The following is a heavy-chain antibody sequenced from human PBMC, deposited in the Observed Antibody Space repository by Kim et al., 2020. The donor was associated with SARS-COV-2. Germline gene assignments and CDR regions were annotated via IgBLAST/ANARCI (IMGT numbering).Heavy chain of an antibody. V-gene: IGHV4-59*13. Sequence: SETLSLTCTVSGGSISSYYWSWIRQPPGKGLEWIGYIYYSGSTNYNPSLKSRVTISVDTSKNQFSLKLSSVTAADTAVYYCARDRPYYDFWSGYYLPYGMDVWGQGTTVTVSS. CDR2: IYYSGST. J-gene: IGHJ6*02. D-gene: IGHD3-3*01. CDR1: GGSISSYY. CDR3: ARDRPYYDFWSGYYLPYGMDV.